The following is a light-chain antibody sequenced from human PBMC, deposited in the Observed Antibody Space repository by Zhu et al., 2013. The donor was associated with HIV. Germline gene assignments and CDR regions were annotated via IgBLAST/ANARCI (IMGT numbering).Light chain of an antibody. Sequence: DIVMTQSPDSLAVSLGERATINCKSSQSVLYSPNNRNYLAWYQQKPGQPPKLLIYWASTRESGVPDRFSGSASGTDFTLTISSLQAEDVAVYYCQQYYNTPFTFGPGTKVDIK. CDR2: WAS. V-gene: IGKV4-1*01. J-gene: IGKJ3*01. CDR1: QSVLYSPNNRNY. CDR3: QQYYNTPFT.